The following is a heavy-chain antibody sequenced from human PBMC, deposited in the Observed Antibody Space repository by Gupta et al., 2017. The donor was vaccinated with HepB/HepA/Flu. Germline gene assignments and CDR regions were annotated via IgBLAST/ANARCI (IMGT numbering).Heavy chain of an antibody. J-gene: IGHJ6*02. CDR2: INPSGGST. CDR1: GYTFTSSY. CDR3: ARDYHYDDYYYGMDV. V-gene: IGHV1-46*01. Sequence: QVQLVQSGAEVKKPGASVKVSCKASGYTFTSSYMHWVRQAPGQGLERMGIINPSGGSTSYAQKFQGRVTMTRDTSTSTVYMELSSLRSEDTAVYYCARDYHYDDYYYGMDVWGQGTTVTVSS. D-gene: IGHD3-16*01.